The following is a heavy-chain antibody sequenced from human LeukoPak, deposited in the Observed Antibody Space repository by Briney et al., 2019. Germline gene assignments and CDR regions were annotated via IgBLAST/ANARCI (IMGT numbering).Heavy chain of an antibody. CDR3: ARGGIRQTFDN. J-gene: IGHJ4*02. CDR2: IYYSGST. CDR1: GGSISTYY. Sequence: SETLSLTCTVSGGSISTYYWNWIRQPPGKGLEWIGYIYYSGSTNYNPPLKSRVTISVDTSKNQFSLSLTSVTAADTAVYYCARGGIRQTFDNWGQGTLVTVSS. D-gene: IGHD3-3*02. V-gene: IGHV4-59*01.